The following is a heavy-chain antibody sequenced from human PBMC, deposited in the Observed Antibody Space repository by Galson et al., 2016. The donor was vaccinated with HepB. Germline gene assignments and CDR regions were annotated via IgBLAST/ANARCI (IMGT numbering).Heavy chain of an antibody. CDR2: LSANSGAT. Sequence: SVKVSCKASGDTFTGYYIHWVRQAPGQGLEWMAWLSANSGATNYAQKFQGWATMTRDTSISTAYMELTSLTSDATAIYYCATSTGYRSGWGAFDIWGQGTMVTVSS. CDR3: ATSTGYRSGWGAFDI. D-gene: IGHD6-25*01. CDR1: GDTFTGYY. J-gene: IGHJ3*02. V-gene: IGHV1-2*04.